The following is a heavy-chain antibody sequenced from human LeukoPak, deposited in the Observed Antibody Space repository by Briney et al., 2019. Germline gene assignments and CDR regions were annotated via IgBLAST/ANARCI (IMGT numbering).Heavy chain of an antibody. CDR2: ISPNSGGT. CDR1: GYTFTGYY. V-gene: IGHV1-2*02. CDR3: ARDQGTYYYGSGSYVEDY. D-gene: IGHD3-10*01. J-gene: IGHJ4*02. Sequence: GASVKVSRKASGYTFTGYYMHWVRQAPGQGLEWMGWISPNSGGTNYAQKFQGRVTMTRDTSISTAYMELSRLRSDDTAVYYCARDQGTYYYGSGSYVEDYWGQGTLVTVSS.